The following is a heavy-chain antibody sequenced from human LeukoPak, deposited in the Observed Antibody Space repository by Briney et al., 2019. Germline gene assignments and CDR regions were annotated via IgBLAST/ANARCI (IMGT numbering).Heavy chain of an antibody. J-gene: IGHJ4*02. CDR2: IYHSGST. V-gene: IGHV4-38-2*02. CDR1: GYSISSGYY. Sequence: PSETLSLTCTVSGYSISSGYYWGWIRQPPGEGLEWIGSIYHSGSTYYNPSLKSRVTISVDTSKNQFSLKLSSVTAADTAVYYCAREGAMGYSYGKFDYWGQGTLVTVSS. CDR3: AREGAMGYSYGKFDY. D-gene: IGHD5-18*01.